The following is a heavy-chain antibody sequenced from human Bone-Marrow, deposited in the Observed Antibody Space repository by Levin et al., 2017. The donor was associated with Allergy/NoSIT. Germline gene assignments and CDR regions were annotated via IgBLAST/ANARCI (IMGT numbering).Heavy chain of an antibody. J-gene: IGHJ6*02. CDR3: VRENYGLDV. CDR2: IKGDGST. Sequence: LSLTCAASGFTLSRHWMSWVRQAPGKGLMWVSRIKGDGSTRYVDSVKGRLTISRDNAKNTLYLQMNSLRVEDTAMYYCVRENYGLDVWGQGTTVTVSS. V-gene: IGHV3-74*01. CDR1: GFTLSRHW.